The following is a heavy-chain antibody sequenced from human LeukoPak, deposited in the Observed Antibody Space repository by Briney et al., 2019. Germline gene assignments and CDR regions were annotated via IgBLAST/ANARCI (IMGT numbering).Heavy chain of an antibody. D-gene: IGHD7-27*01. CDR3: AKDAYWGKGSRLDS. J-gene: IGHJ4*02. CDR1: GFTFSSYG. CDR2: IRYDGSNK. Sequence: GGSLRLSCAASGFTFSSYGMHWVRQAPGKGLEWLAFIRYDGSNKYYADSVKGRFTISRDNSKNTLYLQMNSLRAEDTAVYYCAKDAYWGKGSRLDSWGQGSLVSVSS. V-gene: IGHV3-30*02.